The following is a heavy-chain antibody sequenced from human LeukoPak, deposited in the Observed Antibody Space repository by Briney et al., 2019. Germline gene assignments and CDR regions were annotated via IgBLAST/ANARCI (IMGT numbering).Heavy chain of an antibody. J-gene: IGHJ4*02. CDR2: IYYSGNT. Sequence: SETLSLTCTVPGGSISSYYWSWIRQPPGKGLEWIGYIYYSGNTNYNPSLKGRVTISVDTSKNQFSLKLSSVTAADTAVYYCARKEEWTNFDYWGQGTLVTVSS. V-gene: IGHV4-59*12. D-gene: IGHD3-3*01. CDR3: ARKEEWTNFDY. CDR1: GGSISSYY.